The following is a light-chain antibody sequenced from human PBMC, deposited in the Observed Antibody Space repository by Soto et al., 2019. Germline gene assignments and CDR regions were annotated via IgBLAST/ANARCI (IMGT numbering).Light chain of an antibody. CDR2: LGS. J-gene: IGKJ4*01. V-gene: IGKV2-28*01. CDR3: MQSLQTPLT. CDR1: QNLLHTNGYNY. Sequence: DIVMTQPPLSLPVTPGEPASISCRSSQNLLHTNGYNYLDWYLQKPGQSPQLLIYLGSNRASGVPDRFSGSGSGTDFTLKISRVEAEDVGVYYCMQSLQTPLTFGGGTKVEIK.